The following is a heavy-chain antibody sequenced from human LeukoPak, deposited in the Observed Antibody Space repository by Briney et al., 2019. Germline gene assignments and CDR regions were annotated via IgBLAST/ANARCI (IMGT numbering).Heavy chain of an antibody. CDR3: ATYPGYSYEVEAPRPARGY. CDR2: ISSTSTSI. V-gene: IGHV3-48*01. Sequence: PGGSLRLSCSASGFSFSYYNMNWVRQAPGKGLEWVSYISSTSTSIYYADSVMGRFSISRDKNSLYLQMNSLRADDTAVYYCATYPGYSYEVEAPRPARGYWGQGTLVSDSS. J-gene: IGHJ4*02. D-gene: IGHD5-18*01. CDR1: GFSFSYYN.